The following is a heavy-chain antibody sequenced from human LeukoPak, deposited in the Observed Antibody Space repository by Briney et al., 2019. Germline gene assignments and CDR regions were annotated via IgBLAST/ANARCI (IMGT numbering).Heavy chain of an antibody. CDR2: ISYSNNNM. D-gene: IGHD1-20*01. J-gene: IGHJ6*03. Sequence: PGGSLRLSCAASGFTFSSYSMNWVRQAPGKGLEGGSSISYSNNNMYYADSVKGRFTISRDNVKNSLYLQMNSLRAEDTAVYYCARDSDPFYNWNDGNYYYYMDIWGKGTTVTVSS. CDR3: ARDSDPFYNWNDGNYYYYMDI. V-gene: IGHV3-21*01. CDR1: GFTFSSYS.